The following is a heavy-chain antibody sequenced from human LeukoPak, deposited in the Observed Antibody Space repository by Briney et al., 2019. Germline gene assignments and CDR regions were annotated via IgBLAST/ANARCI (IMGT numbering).Heavy chain of an antibody. J-gene: IGHJ5*02. CDR3: AREATDDFAPTWLDP. Sequence: PSETLSLTCTVSGGSTSSSSYYWGWIRQPPGKGLVWLGSSYYSGSTYYNPSLKSRVTISVDTPKNQFYLKLSSVTAADTAVYYCAREATDDFAPTWLDPWGQGTLVTVSS. CDR2: SYYSGST. D-gene: IGHD3-3*01. V-gene: IGHV4-39*02. CDR1: GGSTSSSSYY.